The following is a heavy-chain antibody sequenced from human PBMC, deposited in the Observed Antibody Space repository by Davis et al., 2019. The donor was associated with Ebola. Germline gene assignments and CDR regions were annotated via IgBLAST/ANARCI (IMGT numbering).Heavy chain of an antibody. V-gene: IGHV4-34*01. CDR1: GGSFSGYY. D-gene: IGHD5-18*01. J-gene: IGHJ4*02. CDR3: ARGRRYSYGPPRY. Sequence: MPSETLSLTCAVYGGSFSGYYWSWISQPPGKGLEWIGEINHSGSTNYNPSLKSRVTISVDTSKNQFSLKLSSVTAADTAVYYCARGRRYSYGPPRYWGQGTLVIVSS. CDR2: INHSGST.